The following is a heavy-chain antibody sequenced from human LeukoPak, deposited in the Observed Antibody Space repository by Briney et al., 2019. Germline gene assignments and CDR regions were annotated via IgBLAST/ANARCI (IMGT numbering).Heavy chain of an antibody. J-gene: IGHJ4*02. CDR1: GFTFSNHV. Sequence: GGSLRLSCAASGFTFSNHVMSWVRQAPGKGLEWVSTISGSGGSTYFADSVKGRFTISRDNSKNTLYLQMNSLRAEDTAVYYCAKAAWGSTGIYYFGYWGQGTLVTVSS. D-gene: IGHD3-16*01. CDR2: ISGSGGST. CDR3: AKAAWGSTGIYYFGY. V-gene: IGHV3-23*01.